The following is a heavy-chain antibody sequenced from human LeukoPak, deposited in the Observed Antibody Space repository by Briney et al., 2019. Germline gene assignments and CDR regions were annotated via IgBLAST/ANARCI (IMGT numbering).Heavy chain of an antibody. V-gene: IGHV4-39*01. Sequence: SETLSLTCTVSGGSISSSSYYWGWIRQPPGKGLEWIGSIYYSGSTYYNPSLKSRVTISVDTSKNQFPLKLSSVTAADTAVYYCASVGDYYYYMDVWGKGTTVTVSS. CDR2: IYYSGST. D-gene: IGHD1-26*01. CDR3: ASVGDYYYYMDV. J-gene: IGHJ6*03. CDR1: GGSISSSSYY.